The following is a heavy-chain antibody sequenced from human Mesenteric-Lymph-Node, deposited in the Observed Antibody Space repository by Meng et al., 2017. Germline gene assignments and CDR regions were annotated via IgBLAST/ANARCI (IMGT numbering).Heavy chain of an antibody. V-gene: IGHV3-7*01. CDR2: IKPDGIEK. D-gene: IGHD5-18*01. CDR1: GFTFSGYW. J-gene: IGHJ4*02. Sequence: GESLKISCAASGFTFSGYWMGWVRQAPGKGLEWVACIKPDGIEKYSVDSVKGRFTISRDNAKNSLYLQMNSLRVEGTAVCYCATVGDGYFYEARDYWGQGTPVTGAS. CDR3: ATVGDGYFYEARDY.